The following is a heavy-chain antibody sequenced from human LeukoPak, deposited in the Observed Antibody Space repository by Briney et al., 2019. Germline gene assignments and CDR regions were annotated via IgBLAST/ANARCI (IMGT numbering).Heavy chain of an antibody. CDR2: IYHSGNT. CDR1: GYSISTSYY. V-gene: IGHV4-38-2*02. CDR3: ARGGYGDSDFDY. D-gene: IGHD4-17*01. Sequence: SETLSLTCTVSGYSISTSYYWGWIRQPPGKGLEWIGSIYHSGNTYYNPSLKSRVTISVDTSKNQFSLKLNSVTAADTAVYYCARGGYGDSDFDYWGQGTLVTVSS. J-gene: IGHJ4*02.